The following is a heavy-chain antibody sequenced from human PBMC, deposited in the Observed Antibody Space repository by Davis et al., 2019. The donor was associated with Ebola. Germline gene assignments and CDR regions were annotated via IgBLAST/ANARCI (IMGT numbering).Heavy chain of an antibody. V-gene: IGHV5-51*01. CDR3: ARAQQLARDGMDV. J-gene: IGHJ6*02. Sequence: KVSCKGSGYSFTSYWIGWVRQMPGKGLEWMGIIYPSDSDTRYSPSFQGQVTISADKSINTAYLQWSSLKASDTAIYSCARAQQLARDGMDVWGQGTTVTVSS. CDR1: GYSFTSYW. D-gene: IGHD1-1*01. CDR2: IYPSDSDT.